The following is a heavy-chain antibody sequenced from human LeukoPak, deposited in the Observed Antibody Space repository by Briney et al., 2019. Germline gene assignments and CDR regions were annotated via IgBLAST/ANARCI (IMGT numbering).Heavy chain of an antibody. CDR2: IDPSDSYT. CDR3: ASSAIAARLGY. J-gene: IGHJ4*02. Sequence: GESLKISCKGAGYSFPSYWISWVRQMPGTGLEWMGRIDPSDSYTNYSPSFQGHVTISADKSISTAYLQWSSLKASDTAMYYCASSAIAARLGYWGQGTLVTVSS. D-gene: IGHD6-6*01. CDR1: GYSFPSYW. V-gene: IGHV5-10-1*01.